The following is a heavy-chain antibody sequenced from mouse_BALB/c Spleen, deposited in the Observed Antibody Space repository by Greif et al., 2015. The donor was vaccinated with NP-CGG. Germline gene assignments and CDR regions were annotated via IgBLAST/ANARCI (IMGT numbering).Heavy chain of an antibody. J-gene: IGHJ4*01. CDR2: ISDGGSYT. V-gene: IGHV5-4*02. CDR1: GFTFSDYY. CDR3: ASMDY. Sequence: EVKLVESGGGLVKPGGSLKLSCAASGFTFSDYYMYWVRQTPEKRLEWVTTISDGGSYTYYPDSVKGRFTISRDNAKNNLYLQMSSLKSEDTAMYYCASMDYWGQGTSVTVSS.